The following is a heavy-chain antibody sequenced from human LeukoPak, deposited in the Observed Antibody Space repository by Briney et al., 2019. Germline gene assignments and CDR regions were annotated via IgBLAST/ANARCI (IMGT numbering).Heavy chain of an antibody. CDR2: IKPDGSEK. D-gene: IGHD2-15*01. CDR1: GFTFITSW. CDR3: AKVKGYCSGGSCYSGFDY. V-gene: IGHV3-7*01. J-gene: IGHJ4*02. Sequence: PGGSLRLSCAASGFTFITSWMSWLRQAPGKGLEWVAHIKPDGSEKYYVDSVKGRFTISRDNAKNSLSLQMNSLRAEDTAVYYCAKVKGYCSGGSCYSGFDYWGQGTLVTVSS.